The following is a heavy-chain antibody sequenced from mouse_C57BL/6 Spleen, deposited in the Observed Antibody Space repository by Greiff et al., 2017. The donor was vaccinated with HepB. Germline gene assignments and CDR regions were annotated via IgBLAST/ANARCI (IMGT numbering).Heavy chain of an antibody. J-gene: IGHJ2*01. CDR2: ISYDGSN. CDR1: GYSITSGYY. D-gene: IGHD4-1*01. V-gene: IGHV3-6*01. Sequence: VQLQQSGPGLVKPSQSLSLTCSVTGYSITSGYYWNWIRQFPGNKLEWMGYISYDGSNNYNPSLKNRISITRDTSKNQFFLKLNSVTTEDTATYYCARGETGLFDYWGQGTTLTVSS. CDR3: ARGETGLFDY.